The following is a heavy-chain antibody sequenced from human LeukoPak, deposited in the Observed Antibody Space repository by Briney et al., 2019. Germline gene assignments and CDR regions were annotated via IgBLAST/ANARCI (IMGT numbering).Heavy chain of an antibody. CDR2: IYYSGST. J-gene: IGHJ5*02. Sequence: PSETLSLTCTVSGGSISSYYWSWIRQPPGKGLEWIGYIYYSGSTNYNPSLKSRVTISVDTSKNQFSLRLGSVTAADTAVYYCSRHLTITMVRGVINWFDPWGQGTLVTVSS. D-gene: IGHD3-10*01. CDR1: GGSISSYY. V-gene: IGHV4-59*08. CDR3: SRHLTITMVRGVINWFDP.